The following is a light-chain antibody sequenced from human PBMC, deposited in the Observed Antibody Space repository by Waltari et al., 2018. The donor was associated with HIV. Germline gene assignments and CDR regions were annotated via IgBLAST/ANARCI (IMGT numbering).Light chain of an antibody. CDR1: SGRIASHS. V-gene: IGLV6-57*03. Sequence: NFMLTQPHSVSESPEKTVTISCTRTSGRIASHSVQWFQQRPGKAPTTILYEDYQRPSGVPDRFSGTLDESSNSASLTISGVKTEDEADYYCQSFDTNNHWVFGGGTRLTVL. J-gene: IGLJ3*02. CDR2: EDY. CDR3: QSFDTNNHWV.